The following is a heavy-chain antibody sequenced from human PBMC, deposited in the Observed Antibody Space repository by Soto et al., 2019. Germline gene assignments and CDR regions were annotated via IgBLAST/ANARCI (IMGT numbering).Heavy chain of an antibody. CDR1: GYTFTSYY. CDR3: AREGESSGWYDYYYYGMDV. CDR2: INPSGGST. J-gene: IGHJ6*02. Sequence: QVQLVQSGAEVKKPGASVKVSCKASGYTFTSYYMHWVRQAPGQGLEWMGIINPSGGSTSYAQKFQGRVTMTRDTSTSTVYMELSSLRSEDTAVYYCAREGESSGWYDYYYYGMDVWGQGTTVTVSS. D-gene: IGHD6-19*01. V-gene: IGHV1-46*01.